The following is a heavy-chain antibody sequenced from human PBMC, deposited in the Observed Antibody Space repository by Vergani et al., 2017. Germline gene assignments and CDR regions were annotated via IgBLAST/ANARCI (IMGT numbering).Heavy chain of an antibody. CDR3: ASTKTEFTYYYDSSGYYFEPYFDY. CDR2: ISSSGSTI. Sequence: QVQLVESGGGLVKPGGSLRLSCAASGFTFSDYYMSWIRQAPGKGLEWVSYISSSGSTIYYADSVKGRFTISRDNAKNSLYLQMNSLRAEDTAVYYCASTKTEFTYYYDSSGYYFEPYFDYWGQGTLVTVSS. J-gene: IGHJ4*02. CDR1: GFTFSDYY. V-gene: IGHV3-11*04. D-gene: IGHD3-22*01.